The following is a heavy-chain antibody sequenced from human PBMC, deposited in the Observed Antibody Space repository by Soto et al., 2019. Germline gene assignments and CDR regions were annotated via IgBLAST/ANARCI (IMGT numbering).Heavy chain of an antibody. CDR1: GASIRGSD. CDR3: ARDYAGSSGHFDS. Sequence: QVQLQEAGPGLVKPSETVSLTCTVSGASIRGSDWSWIRQPPGQGLEWVASIYSSGRTDYNHSLDSRFTILVDTSKNQFSLNLRSVNEADTAVYYCARDYAGSSGHFDSWGQGTLVTVSS. V-gene: IGHV4-4*08. CDR2: IYSSGRT. J-gene: IGHJ4*02. D-gene: IGHD6-19*01.